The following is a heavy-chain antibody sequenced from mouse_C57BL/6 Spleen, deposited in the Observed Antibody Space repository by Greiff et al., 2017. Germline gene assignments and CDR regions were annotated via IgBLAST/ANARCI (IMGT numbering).Heavy chain of an antibody. CDR1: GYTFTSYW. V-gene: IGHV1-74*01. D-gene: IGHD1-2*01. CDR3: AIITTEGYYAMDY. CDR2: IHPSDSDT. Sequence: QVQLPQPGAELVKPGASVKVSCKASGYTFTSYWMHWVKQRPGQGLEWIGRIHPSDSDTNYNQQFKGKATLTVDKSSSTAYMQLSSLTSEDSAVYYCAIITTEGYYAMDYWGQGTSVTVSS. J-gene: IGHJ4*01.